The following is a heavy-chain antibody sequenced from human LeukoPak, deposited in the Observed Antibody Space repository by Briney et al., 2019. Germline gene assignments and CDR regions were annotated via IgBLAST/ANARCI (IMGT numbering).Heavy chain of an antibody. CDR3: ARHEEEDGYNAKTIDY. CDR2: VYSTGSTT. V-gene: IGHV4-39*01. CDR1: GGSISSSSNY. Sequence: SETLSLTRTVSGGSISSSSNYWGWVRQPPGKGLEWIGTVYSTGSTTYSNPSLKSRATISVDTSKNQFSLKLSSVTAADTAVYYCARHEEEDGYNAKTIDYWGQGTLVTVSS. D-gene: IGHD5-24*01. J-gene: IGHJ4*02.